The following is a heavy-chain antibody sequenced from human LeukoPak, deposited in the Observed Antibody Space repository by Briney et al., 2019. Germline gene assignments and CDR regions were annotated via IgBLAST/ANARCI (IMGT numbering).Heavy chain of an antibody. Sequence: PSETLSLTCTVSGGSISVGGYYWTWIRQHPGKGLEWIGYIFYSGSTYYNPSLKSRVTISVDTSKNQFSLKLSSVTAADTAVYYCARSSKVSGSYRHYYYYYGMDVWGQGTTVTVSS. V-gene: IGHV4-31*03. D-gene: IGHD1-26*01. J-gene: IGHJ6*02. CDR1: GGSISVGGYY. CDR2: IFYSGST. CDR3: ARSSKVSGSYRHYYYYYGMDV.